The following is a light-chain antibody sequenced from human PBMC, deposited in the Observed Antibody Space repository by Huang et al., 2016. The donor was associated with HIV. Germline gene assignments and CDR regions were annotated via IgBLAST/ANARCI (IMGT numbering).Light chain of an antibody. CDR2: GAS. CDR1: QSVSSY. Sequence: EIVMTQSPATLSVSPGERATLSCRASQSVSSYLAWSQQKPGQSPRLLIDGASTRATVIPARFSGSVSGTEFTLTITSLQSEDFVVYYCQQYNNGCTFGQGTKLEIK. V-gene: IGKV3-15*01. J-gene: IGKJ2*02. CDR3: QQYNNGCT.